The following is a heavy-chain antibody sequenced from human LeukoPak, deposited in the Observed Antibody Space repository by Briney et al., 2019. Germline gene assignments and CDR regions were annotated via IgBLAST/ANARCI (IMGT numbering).Heavy chain of an antibody. Sequence: ASVKVSCKASGYTFSSYGISWVRQAPGQGLEWMGWISGYNAITETAQKVQGRLTLTTDTSTSTAYMELRTLRSDDTAVYYCAREGAYIDWPQAPDIWGQGTMVTVS. V-gene: IGHV1-18*01. D-gene: IGHD3-9*01. J-gene: IGHJ3*02. CDR1: GYTFSSYG. CDR2: ISGYNAIT. CDR3: AREGAYIDWPQAPDI.